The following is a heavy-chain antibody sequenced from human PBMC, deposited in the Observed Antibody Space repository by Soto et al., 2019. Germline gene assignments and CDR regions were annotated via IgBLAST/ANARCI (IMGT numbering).Heavy chain of an antibody. V-gene: IGHV4-59*01. CDR3: ACGRGGPYDAFHI. CDR1: DVSLTSYF. CDR2: IFYSGTT. Sequence: PWETLSLTCSVSDVSLTSYFWSCIRHPPGKGLEWIGYIFYSGTTNYNPSLKSRLTISIDTSRNRFALKLNSVTAADTAVYYCACGRGGPYDAFHIWGQGTMVTVS. D-gene: IGHD1-26*01. J-gene: IGHJ3*02.